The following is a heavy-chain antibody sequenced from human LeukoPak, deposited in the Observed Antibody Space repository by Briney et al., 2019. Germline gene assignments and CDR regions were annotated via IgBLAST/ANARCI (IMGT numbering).Heavy chain of an antibody. Sequence: PGGSLRLSCAASGFTFSDNWMNWVRQAPGKGLEWVANINQDGSQKYYVDSVKGRFTISRDNAKNSLYLQMNSLRAEDTAVYYCARILRSTVTVWGQGTLVTVSS. D-gene: IGHD4-17*01. V-gene: IGHV3-7*04. J-gene: IGHJ4*02. CDR1: GFTFSDNW. CDR3: ARILRSTVTV. CDR2: INQDGSQK.